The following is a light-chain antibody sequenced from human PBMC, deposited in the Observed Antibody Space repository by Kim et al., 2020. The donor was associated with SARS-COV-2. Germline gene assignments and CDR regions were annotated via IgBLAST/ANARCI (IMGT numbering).Light chain of an antibody. CDR3: SSYTSSSTLV. V-gene: IGLV2-14*03. J-gene: IGLJ3*02. CDR1: SSDVGGYNY. Sequence: QSALTQPASVSGSPGQSITISCTGTSSDVGGYNYVSWYQQHPGKAPKLMIYDVSNRPSGVSNRFSGSKSGNTASLTISGLPAEDEADYYCSSYTSSSTLVFGGGTQRTVL. CDR2: DVS.